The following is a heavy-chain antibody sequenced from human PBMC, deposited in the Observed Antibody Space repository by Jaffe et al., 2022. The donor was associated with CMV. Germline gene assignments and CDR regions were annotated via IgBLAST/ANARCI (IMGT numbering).Heavy chain of an antibody. Sequence: QVQLQESGPGLVKPSETLSLTCTVSGGSISSYYWSWIRQPPGKGLEWIGYIYYSGSTNYNPSLKSRVTISVDTSKNQFSLKLSSVTAADTAVYYCASGGAVCTNGVCYTGHFDYWGQGTLVTVSS. D-gene: IGHD2-8*01. CDR3: ASGGAVCTNGVCYTGHFDY. V-gene: IGHV4-59*01. J-gene: IGHJ4*02. CDR2: IYYSGST. CDR1: GGSISSYY.